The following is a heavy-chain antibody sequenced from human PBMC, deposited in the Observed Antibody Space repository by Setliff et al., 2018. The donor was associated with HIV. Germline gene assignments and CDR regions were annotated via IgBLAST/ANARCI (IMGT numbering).Heavy chain of an antibody. D-gene: IGHD3-10*01. CDR3: AGGSGSYPKPFDP. V-gene: IGHV3-66*01. Sequence: LRLSCAGSEFSVSSNTMSWIRQAPGKGPEWVSLIYSGGGTYYADSMKGRFTISRDSSRNTLYLQLTSLRVEDTAVYHCAGGSGSYPKPFDPWGQGTLVTVS. CDR2: IYSGGGT. J-gene: IGHJ5*02. CDR1: EFSVSSNT.